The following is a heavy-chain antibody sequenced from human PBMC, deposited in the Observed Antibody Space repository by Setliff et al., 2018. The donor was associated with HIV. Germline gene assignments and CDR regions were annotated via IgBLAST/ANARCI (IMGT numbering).Heavy chain of an antibody. J-gene: IGHJ4*02. CDR2: ISAYNGNT. V-gene: IGHV1-18*01. CDR3: ERGAVSYYFDY. Sequence: ASVKVSCKASGYIFTSYAISWVRQAPGQGLEWRGWISAYNGNTNYAQKFQGRVTMTTDIATRTAYMELRSLRSDDTAVYYCERGAVSYYFDYWGQGTLVTVSS. CDR1: GYIFTSYA. D-gene: IGHD3-16*01.